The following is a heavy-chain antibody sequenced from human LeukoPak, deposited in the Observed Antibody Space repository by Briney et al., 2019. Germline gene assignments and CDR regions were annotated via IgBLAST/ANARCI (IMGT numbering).Heavy chain of an antibody. Sequence: PGGSLRLSCAASGFAFSSYGMHWVRQAPGKGLEWVAVISYDGSNKYYADSVKGRFTVSRDNSENTLYLQMNSLRAEDTAVYYCAKDPGADSSGWFGYFDYWGQGTLVTVSS. J-gene: IGHJ4*02. CDR2: ISYDGSNK. V-gene: IGHV3-30*18. D-gene: IGHD6-19*01. CDR3: AKDPGADSSGWFGYFDY. CDR1: GFAFSSYG.